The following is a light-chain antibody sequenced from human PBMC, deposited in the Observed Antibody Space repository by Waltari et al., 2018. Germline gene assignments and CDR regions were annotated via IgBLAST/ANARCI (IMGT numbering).Light chain of an antibody. CDR2: KAS. CDR1: QSFANW. CDR3: QQYNGYPYT. J-gene: IGKJ2*01. Sequence: DIQMTQSPSTLSASIGDRVTITCRASQSFANWLAWYQQKPGKAPKLLIQKASSLQSGGPSRFSGSESGTEFVLTIDSLQPDDFATYFCQQYNGYPYTFGQGTKLEIK. V-gene: IGKV1-5*03.